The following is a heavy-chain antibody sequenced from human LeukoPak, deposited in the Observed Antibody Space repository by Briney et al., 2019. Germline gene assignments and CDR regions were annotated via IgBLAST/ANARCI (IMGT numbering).Heavy chain of an antibody. J-gene: IGHJ4*02. CDR1: GFTVSSNY. CDR3: ARGLGDSSGYYFGYFDY. Sequence: PGGSLRLSCAASGFTVSSNYMSWDRQAPGKGLEWVSVIYSGGSTYYADSVKGRFTISRDNSKNTLYLQMNSLRAEDTAVYYCARGLGDSSGYYFGYFDYWGQGTLVTVSS. V-gene: IGHV3-66*01. D-gene: IGHD3-22*01. CDR2: IYSGGST.